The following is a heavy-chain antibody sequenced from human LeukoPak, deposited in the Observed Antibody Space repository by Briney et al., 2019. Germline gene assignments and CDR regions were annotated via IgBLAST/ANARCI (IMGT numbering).Heavy chain of an antibody. Sequence: ASVKVSCKVSGYTLTELSMHWVRQAPGKGLEWMGGSDPEDGETIYAQKFQGRVTMTEDTSTDTAYMELSSLRSEDTAVYYCATEPGSGSYYLPFRYWGQGTLVTVSS. D-gene: IGHD3-10*01. J-gene: IGHJ4*02. V-gene: IGHV1-24*01. CDR3: ATEPGSGSYYLPFRY. CDR2: SDPEDGET. CDR1: GYTLTELS.